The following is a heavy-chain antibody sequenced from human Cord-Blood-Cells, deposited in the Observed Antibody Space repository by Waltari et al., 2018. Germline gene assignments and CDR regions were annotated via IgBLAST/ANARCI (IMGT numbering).Heavy chain of an antibody. CDR1: GYTFTRYY. V-gene: IGHV1-2*02. CDR2: INPNSGGT. CDR3: ARGRESSSWFDY. Sequence: VQLVQSGAEVQKPVASVQASCLASGYTFTRYYLHCVRQAPGQGLEWMGWINPNSGGTNYAQKFQGRVTMTRDTSISTAYMELSRLRSDDTAVYYCARGRESSSWFDYWGQGTLVTVSS. J-gene: IGHJ5*01. D-gene: IGHD6-13*01.